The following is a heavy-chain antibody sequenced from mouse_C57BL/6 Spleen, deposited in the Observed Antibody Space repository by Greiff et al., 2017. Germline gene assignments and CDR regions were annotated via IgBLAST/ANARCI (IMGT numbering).Heavy chain of an antibody. J-gene: IGHJ3*01. Sequence: QVQLQQPGAELVKPGASVKLSCKASGYTFTSYWMPWVKQRPGRGLEWIGRIDPNSGGTKYTEKFKSQATLTVDKPSSTAYLQLSSLTSEDPAVYYCAKEDTSYYARFAYWGQGTLVTVSA. D-gene: IGHD2-12*01. V-gene: IGHV1-72*01. CDR2: IDPNSGGT. CDR3: AKEDTSYYARFAY. CDR1: GYTFTSYW.